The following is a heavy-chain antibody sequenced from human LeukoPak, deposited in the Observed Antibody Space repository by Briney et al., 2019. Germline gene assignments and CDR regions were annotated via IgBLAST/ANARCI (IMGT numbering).Heavy chain of an antibody. D-gene: IGHD3-9*01. V-gene: IGHV3-48*04. CDR3: LVSRGGFDY. CDR2: ISSSSSTI. Sequence: GGSLRLSCAASGFTFSSYSMNWVRQAPGKGLEWVSYISSSSSTIYYADSVKGRFTISRDNAKNSLYLQMNSLRAEDTALYYCLVSRGGFDYWGQGTLVTVSS. J-gene: IGHJ4*02. CDR1: GFTFSSYS.